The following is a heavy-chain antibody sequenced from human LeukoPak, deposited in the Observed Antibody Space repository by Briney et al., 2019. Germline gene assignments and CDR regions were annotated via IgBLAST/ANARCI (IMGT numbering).Heavy chain of an antibody. CDR3: AKATYYYDSSGYWVFDY. V-gene: IGHV3-23*01. Sequence: GGSLRLSCAASGFTFSSYEMNWVRQAPGKGLEWVSAISGSGGSTYYADSVKGRFTVFRDNSNDTLYLRMNSLRAEDTAVYYCAKATYYYDSSGYWVFDYWGQGTLVTVSS. D-gene: IGHD3-22*01. CDR1: GFTFSSYE. J-gene: IGHJ4*02. CDR2: ISGSGGST.